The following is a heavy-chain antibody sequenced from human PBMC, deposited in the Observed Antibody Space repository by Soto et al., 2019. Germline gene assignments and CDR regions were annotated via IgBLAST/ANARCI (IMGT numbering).Heavy chain of an antibody. CDR1: GYTFTGYY. J-gene: IGHJ4*02. CDR2: INPNSGGT. CDR3: ARDRSSSSLDYFDY. Sequence: ASVKVSCKASGYTFTGYYMHWVRQAPGQGLEWMGWINPNSGGTNYAQKFQGWVTMTRDTSISTAYMELSRLRSDDTAVYYCARDRSSSSLDYFDYWGQGTLVTVSS. V-gene: IGHV1-2*04. D-gene: IGHD6-6*01.